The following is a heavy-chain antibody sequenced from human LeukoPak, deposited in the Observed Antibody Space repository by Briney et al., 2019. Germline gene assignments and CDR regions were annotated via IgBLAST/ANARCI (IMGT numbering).Heavy chain of an antibody. CDR1: GFTFDDYA. CDR2: ISGDGGST. J-gene: IGHJ6*02. V-gene: IGHV3-43*02. CDR3: AKDGQWLGYYYGMDV. Sequence: GSLRLSCAASGFTFDDYAMHWVRQAPGKGLEWVSLISGDGGSTYYADSVKGRFTISRDNSKNSLYLQMNSLRTEDTALYYCAKDGQWLGYYYGMDVWGQGTTVTVSS. D-gene: IGHD6-19*01.